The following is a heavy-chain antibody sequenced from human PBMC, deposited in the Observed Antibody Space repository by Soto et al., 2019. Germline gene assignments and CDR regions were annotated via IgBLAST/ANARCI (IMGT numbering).Heavy chain of an antibody. J-gene: IGHJ2*01. CDR3: AREIIPLTTDWYFDL. CDR2: IFDSGST. D-gene: IGHD4-17*01. CDR1: GGSISGGVYY. V-gene: IGHV4-30-4*01. Sequence: QVQLQESGPGLVKPSQTLSLTCTVSGGSISGGVYYWSWIRQPPGKGVEWIGYIFDSGSTYYNPSLKSRVTISVDTSKNQFSLRLSSVTAADTAVYYCAREIIPLTTDWYFDLWGRGTLVTVSS.